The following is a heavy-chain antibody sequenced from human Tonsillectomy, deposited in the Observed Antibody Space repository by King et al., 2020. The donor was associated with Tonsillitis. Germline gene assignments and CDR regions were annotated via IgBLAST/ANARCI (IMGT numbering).Heavy chain of an antibody. V-gene: IGHV4-59*01. CDR1: GGSISSYY. J-gene: IGHJ4*02. CDR3: ARRVGVYDFWSGYEYYFDY. CDR2: ISYSGST. D-gene: IGHD3-3*01. Sequence: VQLQESGPGLVKPSATLSLTCTVSGGSISSYYWSWIRQPPGKGLEWMGYISYSGSTNYIPSFKSRFTISVATSKNPFSLKLSSVTAADTAVYYCARRVGVYDFWSGYEYYFDYWGQGTLVTVSS.